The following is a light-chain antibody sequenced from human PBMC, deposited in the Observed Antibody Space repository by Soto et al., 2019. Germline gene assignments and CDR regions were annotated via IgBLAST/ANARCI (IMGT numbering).Light chain of an antibody. J-gene: IGKJ1*01. V-gene: IGKV1-5*01. CDR3: QQYNSYWT. CDR2: DAS. Sequence: DIQMTQAPSTLSASVGDTVTITCRASQSISSWLAWYQQKPGKAPKLLIYDASSLESGVPSRFGGSGSGTEFTLTISSLQPDDFETYYCQQYNSYWTFGQGTKVDIK. CDR1: QSISSW.